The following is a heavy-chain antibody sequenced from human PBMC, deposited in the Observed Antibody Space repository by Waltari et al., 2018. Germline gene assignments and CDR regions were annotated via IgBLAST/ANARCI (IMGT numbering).Heavy chain of an antibody. Sequence: QDLLVQSGAEVKKPGASVKVSCKASGYTVPRYYMHWVRQAPGQGLEWMGMINPSGDSTNFAQKFQGRLTMTMDTSTSTVFMELTSLRSDDTAVYYCARARDDFWGNWFDPWGQGALVTVSS. J-gene: IGHJ5*02. CDR2: INPSGDST. CDR3: ARARDDFWGNWFDP. CDR1: GYTVPRYY. D-gene: IGHD3-3*01. V-gene: IGHV1-46*01.